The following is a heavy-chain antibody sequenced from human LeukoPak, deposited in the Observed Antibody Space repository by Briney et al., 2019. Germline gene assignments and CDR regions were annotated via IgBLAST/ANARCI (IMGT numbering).Heavy chain of an antibody. CDR3: ARDPPTATDYYYYYGMDV. V-gene: IGHV1-18*01. J-gene: IGHJ6*02. CDR1: GYTFTSYG. CDR2: ISAYNGNT. D-gene: IGHD5-18*01. Sequence: ASVKVSCKASGYTFTSYGISWVRQAPGQGFEWMGWISAYNGNTNYAQKLQGRVTMTTDTSTSTAYMELRSLRSDDTAVYYCARDPPTATDYYYYYGMDVWGQGTTVTVSS.